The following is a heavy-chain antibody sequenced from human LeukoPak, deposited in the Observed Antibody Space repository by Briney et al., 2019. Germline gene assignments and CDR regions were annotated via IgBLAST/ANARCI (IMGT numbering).Heavy chain of an antibody. Sequence: GGSLRLSCAASGFIFSDHYMDWVRQAPGKGLEWVGRSRNKVKSYTTEYAASVKGRFTISRDDSKNSLYLQMNSLKIEDTAIYFCARVGDFWSGYYYFDYWGQGTLVTVSS. J-gene: IGHJ4*02. D-gene: IGHD3-3*01. CDR2: SRNKVKSYTT. V-gene: IGHV3-72*01. CDR1: GFIFSDHY. CDR3: ARVGDFWSGYYYFDY.